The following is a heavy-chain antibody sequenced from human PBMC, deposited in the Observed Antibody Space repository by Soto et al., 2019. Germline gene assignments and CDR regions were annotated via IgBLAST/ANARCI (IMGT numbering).Heavy chain of an antibody. CDR1: GFTFSDYY. CDR3: ARGKYPGSVDV. Sequence: LSCVSSGFTFSDYYMHWMRQAPGKGLEWVSYTSGPGSVISYADSVKGRLTISRDNAKDSLFLQVNDLRAEDTALYYCARGKYPGSVDVWGQGT. J-gene: IGHJ3*01. CDR2: TSGPGSVI. V-gene: IGHV3-11*01.